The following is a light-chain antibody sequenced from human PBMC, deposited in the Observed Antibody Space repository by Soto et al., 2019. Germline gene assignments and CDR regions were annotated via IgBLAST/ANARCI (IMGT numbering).Light chain of an antibody. Sequence: DIPVTQSPSTLSASVGDRVTITCRASQSISTWLAWYQQKSGKAPKLLIYKASSLESGVPSRFSGSGSGTEFTLTISSLQPDDFATYYCQQYNSYSRTFGQGTKVEIK. CDR1: QSISTW. J-gene: IGKJ1*01. CDR3: QQYNSYSRT. V-gene: IGKV1-5*03. CDR2: KAS.